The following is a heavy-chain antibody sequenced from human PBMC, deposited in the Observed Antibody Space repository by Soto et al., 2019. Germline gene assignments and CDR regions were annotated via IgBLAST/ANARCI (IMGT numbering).Heavy chain of an antibody. CDR2: IANDGRSE. Sequence: ESGGGVVQPGRSLRLSCAASGLTFRAAGMHWVRQAPGKGLEWVAFIANDGRSESYADSVKGRFTISRDNSQNRLYLQMNGLRAEDTAVYYCAKDKGRTAIDYWGQGTLVSVSS. CDR1: GLTFRAAG. J-gene: IGHJ4*02. V-gene: IGHV3-30*18. CDR3: AKDKGRTAIDY.